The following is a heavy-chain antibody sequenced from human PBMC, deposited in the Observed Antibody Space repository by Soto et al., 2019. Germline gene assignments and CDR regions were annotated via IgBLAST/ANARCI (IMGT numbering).Heavy chain of an antibody. CDR1: GFTFSSYV. J-gene: IGHJ4*02. V-gene: IGHV3-64*01. CDR3: AGGSNYKLDY. D-gene: IGHD5-18*01. Sequence: PGWSLRLSCAASGFTFSSYVMNWVRQAPGKGLEYVSAISSNGGSTYYTNSVKGRFTISRDNSKNTLFLQMGSLRAEDMAVYYCAGGSNYKLDYWGQGTLVTVSS. CDR2: ISSNGGST.